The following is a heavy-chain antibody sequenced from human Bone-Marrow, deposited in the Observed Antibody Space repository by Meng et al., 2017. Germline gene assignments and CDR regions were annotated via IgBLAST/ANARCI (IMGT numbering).Heavy chain of an antibody. J-gene: IGHJ6*02. D-gene: IGHD6-19*01. CDR3: ARKEGWRSSGWYGYYYYYGMDV. CDR2: ISSSGSTI. Sequence: GESLKISCAASGFTFSSYEMNWVRQAPGKGLEWVSYISSSGSTIYYADSVKGRFTISRDNAKNSLYLQMNSLRAEDTAVYYCARKEGWRSSGWYGYYYYYGMDVWGQGTTVTGSS. CDR1: GFTFSSYE. V-gene: IGHV3-48*03.